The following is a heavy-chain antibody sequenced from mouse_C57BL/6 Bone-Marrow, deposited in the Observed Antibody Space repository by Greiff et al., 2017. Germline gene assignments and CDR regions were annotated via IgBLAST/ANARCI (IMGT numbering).Heavy chain of an antibody. J-gene: IGHJ3*01. CDR3: ARDDYEGFAY. Sequence: VQLQQSGPELVKPGASVKISCKASGYTFTDYYMNWVKQSHGKSLEWIGDINTNNGGTSYNQKFKGKATLTVDKASSTADMEHRSLTSEDSAVYYYARDDYEGFAYWGQGTLVTVSA. V-gene: IGHV1-26*01. D-gene: IGHD2-4*01. CDR2: INTNNGGT. CDR1: GYTFTDYY.